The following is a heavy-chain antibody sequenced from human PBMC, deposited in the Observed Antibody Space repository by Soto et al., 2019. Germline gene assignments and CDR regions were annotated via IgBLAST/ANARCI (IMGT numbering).Heavy chain of an antibody. J-gene: IGHJ4*02. CDR2: ISGSGGST. Sequence: QPGGSLRLSCAASGFTFSSYAMSWVRQAPGKGLEWVSAISGSGGSTYYADSVKGRFTISRDNSKNTLYLQMNSLRAEDTAVYYCAKDSLISSMVSDYFDYWGQGTLVTVSS. CDR1: GFTFSSYA. V-gene: IGHV3-23*01. D-gene: IGHD3-10*01. CDR3: AKDSLISSMVSDYFDY.